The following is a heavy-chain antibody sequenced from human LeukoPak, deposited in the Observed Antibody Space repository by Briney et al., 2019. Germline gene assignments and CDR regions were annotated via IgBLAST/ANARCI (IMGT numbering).Heavy chain of an antibody. CDR2: ISISSSYI. D-gene: IGHD6-6*01. V-gene: IGHV3-21*01. Sequence: PGRCLSPARAASGLSFSSYSIGSVRHAPGDGRGWVLSISISSSYIYYADSVKGRFTISRDNAKNSLYLQMNSLRAEDSAVYYCARVSGSSSYPKNNWFDPWGQGTLVTVSS. CDR3: ARVSGSSSYPKNNWFDP. CDR1: GLSFSSYS. J-gene: IGHJ5*02.